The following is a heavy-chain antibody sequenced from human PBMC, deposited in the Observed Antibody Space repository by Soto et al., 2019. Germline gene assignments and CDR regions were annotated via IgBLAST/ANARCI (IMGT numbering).Heavy chain of an antibody. CDR2: ISAYNGNT. CDR3: ARDPGEDIVVVVAATLAFGI. CDR1: GYTFTSYG. V-gene: IGHV1-18*01. J-gene: IGHJ3*02. Sequence: ASVKVSCKASGYTFTSYGISWVRQAPGQGLEWMGWISAYNGNTNYAQKLQGRVTMTTDTSTSTAYMELRSLRSDDTAVYYCARDPGEDIVVVVAATLAFGIWGQGTMVTVSS. D-gene: IGHD2-15*01.